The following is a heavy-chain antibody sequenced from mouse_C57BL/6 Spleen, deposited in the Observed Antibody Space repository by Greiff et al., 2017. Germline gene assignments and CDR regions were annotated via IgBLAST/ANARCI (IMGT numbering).Heavy chain of an antibody. CDR1: GFSLTSYG. V-gene: IGHV2-6*03. D-gene: IGHD2-1*01. Sequence: QVQLQQSGPGLVAPSQSLSITCTVSGFSLTSYGVHWVRQPPGKGLEWLVVIWSDGSTTYTSALKSRLSISKDNSKSQVFLKMNSLQTDDTAMYYCARSYYGNYGAFDYWGQGTTLTVSS. CDR2: IWSDGST. CDR3: ARSYYGNYGAFDY. J-gene: IGHJ2*01.